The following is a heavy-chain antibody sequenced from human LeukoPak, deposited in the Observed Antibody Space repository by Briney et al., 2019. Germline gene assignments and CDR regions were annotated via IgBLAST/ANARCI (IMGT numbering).Heavy chain of an antibody. Sequence: GGSLRLSCAASGFTFISYWMSWVRQAPGKGLEWVAKIKQDGSEKYYVDSVKGRFTISRDNAKNSLYLQMNSLRAEDTAVYYCARERLLRYYYYMDVWGKGTTVTVSS. J-gene: IGHJ6*03. CDR3: ARERLLRYYYYMDV. CDR1: GFTFISYW. D-gene: IGHD6-25*01. CDR2: IKQDGSEK. V-gene: IGHV3-7*01.